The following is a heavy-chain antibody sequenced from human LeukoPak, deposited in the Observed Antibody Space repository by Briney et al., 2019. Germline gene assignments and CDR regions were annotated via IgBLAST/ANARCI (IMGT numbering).Heavy chain of an antibody. CDR1: GGSIIDNNYY. J-gene: IGHJ4*02. D-gene: IGHD2-2*01. V-gene: IGHV4-39*02. Sequence: SETLSLTCSVSGGSIIDNNYYWAWIRQPPGKGLEWLASVYHSGSTYYSPSLKSRVTISVDTSKNHFSLKLSSVTAADTAVYYCARGGGYCSSTSCLPLDYWGQGTLVTVSS. CDR3: ARGGGYCSSTSCLPLDY. CDR2: VYHSGST.